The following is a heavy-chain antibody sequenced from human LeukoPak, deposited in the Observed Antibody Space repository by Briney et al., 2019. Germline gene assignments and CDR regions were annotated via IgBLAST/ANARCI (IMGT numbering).Heavy chain of an antibody. V-gene: IGHV3-23*01. CDR1: GFTFSSYA. D-gene: IGHD2-2*02. CDR2: ISGSGGST. Sequence: GGSLRLSCAASGFTFSSYAMSWVRQAPGKGLEWVSAISGSGGSTYYADSVKGRFTISRDNSRNTLYVQMNSLRAEDTAVYYCAKASRRLCSSSSCYTLDSWGQGTLVTVSS. CDR3: AKASRRLCSSSSCYTLDS. J-gene: IGHJ4*02.